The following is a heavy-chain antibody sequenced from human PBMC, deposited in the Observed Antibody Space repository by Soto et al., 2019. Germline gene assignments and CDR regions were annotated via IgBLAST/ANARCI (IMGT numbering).Heavy chain of an antibody. D-gene: IGHD3-3*01. V-gene: IGHV4-34*01. CDR3: ARGLTYYDRIRDMGYYFDY. J-gene: IGHJ4*02. Sequence: SETLSLTCAVYGGSFSGYYWSWIRQPPGKGLEWIGEINHSGSTNYNPSLKSRVTISVDTSKNQFSLKLSSVTAADTAVYYCARGLTYYDRIRDMGYYFDYWGQGTLVTVSS. CDR2: INHSGST. CDR1: GGSFSGYY.